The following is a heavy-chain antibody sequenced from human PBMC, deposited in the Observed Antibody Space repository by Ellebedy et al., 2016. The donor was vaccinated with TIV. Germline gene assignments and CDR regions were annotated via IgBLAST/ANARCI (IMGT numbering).Heavy chain of an antibody. CDR1: GFTFSTYW. V-gene: IGHV3-7*03. D-gene: IGHD3-10*01. CDR3: ARLDAIIDVKSLDY. CDR2: IKQGGSEK. J-gene: IGHJ4*02. Sequence: GESLKISCAASGFTFSTYWMNWDRQAPGKGLEWVATIKQGGSEKYYVDSVKGRFTISRDNAKNSLYLQMNSLRAEDTAVYYCARLDAIIDVKSLDYWGQGTLVTVSS.